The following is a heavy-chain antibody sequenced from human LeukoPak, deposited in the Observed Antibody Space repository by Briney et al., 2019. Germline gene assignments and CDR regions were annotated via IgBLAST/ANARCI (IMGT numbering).Heavy chain of an antibody. J-gene: IGHJ4*02. CDR3: ARERGYSYGYGDY. V-gene: IGHV3-21*01. D-gene: IGHD5-18*01. Sequence: GGSLRLSCAASGFTFSSYNMNWVRQAPGKELEWVSSISSSSSYIYYADSVKGRFTISRDNAKNSLYLQMNSLRAEDTAVYYCARERGYSYGYGDYWGQGTLVTVSS. CDR2: ISSSSSYI. CDR1: GFTFSSYN.